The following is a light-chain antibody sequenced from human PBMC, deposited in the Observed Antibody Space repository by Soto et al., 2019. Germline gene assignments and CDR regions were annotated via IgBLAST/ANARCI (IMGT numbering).Light chain of an antibody. CDR2: DVS. CDR3: QQYNNWPFS. Sequence: EIVMTQSPGTLSVSPGERATLSCRAGQGVTTNFAWYQQKFGQSPRLLIYDVSIRATGVPARFSGTGSETDFTLTISGLQSEDSAVYFCQQYNNWPFSFGQGTRLEIK. V-gene: IGKV3-15*01. J-gene: IGKJ5*01. CDR1: QGVTTN.